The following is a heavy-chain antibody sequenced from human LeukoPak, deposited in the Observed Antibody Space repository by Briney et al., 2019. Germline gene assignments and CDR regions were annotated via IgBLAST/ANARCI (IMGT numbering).Heavy chain of an antibody. CDR2: IYYIGST. CDR1: GGSNSGNY. V-gene: IGHV4-59*01. J-gene: IGHJ6*02. CDR3: ARENYYGMEA. Sequence: SETLSLTCAVSGGSNSGNYWSWIRQPPGKGLEWIGYIYYIGSTNYNPSLKSRVTMSVDTSKNQFSLKLNSVTAADTAVYYCARENYYGMEAWGQGTTVIVSS.